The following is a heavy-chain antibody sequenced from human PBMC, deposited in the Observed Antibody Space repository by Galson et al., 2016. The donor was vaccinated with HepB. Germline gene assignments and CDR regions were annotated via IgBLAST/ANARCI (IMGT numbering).Heavy chain of an antibody. CDR1: GFTFSSYG. CDR3: GKRIPVTSRRANYFDP. J-gene: IGHJ5*02. Sequence: SLRLSCAASGFTFSSYGMHWVRQAPGKGLEWVAAISYDGSHKYYADSVKGRFTISRDNSKNTVYLQANSLRAEDTAVYYCGKRIPVTSRRANYFDPWGQGALVTVSS. D-gene: IGHD6-19*01. V-gene: IGHV3-30*18. CDR2: ISYDGSHK.